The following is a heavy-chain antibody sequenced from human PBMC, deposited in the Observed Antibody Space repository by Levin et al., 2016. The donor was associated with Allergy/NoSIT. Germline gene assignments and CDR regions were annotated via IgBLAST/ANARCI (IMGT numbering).Heavy chain of an antibody. V-gene: IGHV3-48*04. J-gene: IGHJ5*02. CDR2: ISLSSSSI. CDR1: GFTYSHYT. D-gene: IGHD3-16*01. CDR3: VRDLAGRYGS. Sequence: GESLKISCAASGFTYSHYTMAWVRQAPGKGLEWVSSISLSSSSINYAESVKGRFTISRDSAKNSLDLQMNSLRAEDTAVYYCVRDLAGRYGSWGQGTLVTVSS.